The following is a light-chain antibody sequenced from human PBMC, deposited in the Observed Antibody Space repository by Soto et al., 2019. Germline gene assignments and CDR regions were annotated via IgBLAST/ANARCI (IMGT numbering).Light chain of an antibody. CDR2: GAS. J-gene: IGKJ1*01. CDR1: QSVSSY. CDR3: LHDYDYPLT. V-gene: IGKV3-11*01. Sequence: EIVLTQSPATLSLSPGERATLSCRASQSVSSYLAWYQQKPGQAPRLLIYGASNRATGIPDRFSGSGSGTDFTLTISSLQPEDFATYYCLHDYDYPLTFGPGTKVDI.